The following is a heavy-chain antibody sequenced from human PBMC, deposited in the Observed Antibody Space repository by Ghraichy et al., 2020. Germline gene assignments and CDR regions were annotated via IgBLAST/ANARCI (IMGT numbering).Heavy chain of an antibody. CDR1: GFTFTNAW. V-gene: IGHV3-15*01. CDR3: THKFYFTPGPLYTMDV. D-gene: IGHD2-15*01. J-gene: IGHJ6*02. CDR2: IKSKTDGGTA. Sequence: GESLNISCAASGFTFTNAWMNWVRQAPGKRLEWVGRIKSKTDGGTADYAAPVRGRFTISRDDSKNTLYLQMNSLKTEDTAVYYCTHKFYFTPGPLYTMDVWGQGTTVTVSS.